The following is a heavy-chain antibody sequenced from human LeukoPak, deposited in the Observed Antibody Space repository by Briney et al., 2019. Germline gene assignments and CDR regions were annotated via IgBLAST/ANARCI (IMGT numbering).Heavy chain of an antibody. CDR1: GYRFTSYG. V-gene: IGHV1-18*01. CDR2: ISAYNGNT. J-gene: IGHJ4*02. Sequence: ASVKVSCKASGYRFTSYGISWVRQAPGQGREWTGGISAYNGNTNYAQKLQGRVTMTTDTSTSTAYMVLRSRRSDDTAVYYCARGGDGDILTGLVFDYWGQGTLVTVSS. D-gene: IGHD3-9*01. CDR3: ARGGDGDILTGLVFDY.